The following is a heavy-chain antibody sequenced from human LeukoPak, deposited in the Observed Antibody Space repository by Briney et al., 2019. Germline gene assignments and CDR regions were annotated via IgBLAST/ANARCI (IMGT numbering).Heavy chain of an antibody. CDR3: AKEFNRGLPDY. J-gene: IGHJ4*02. CDR2: ISYDGSNE. D-gene: IGHD2-21*01. Sequence: GGSLRLSCAASGFTFSTYGMHWVRQAPGKGLEWVAVISYDGSNEYYADSVKGRFTISRDNSKNTLFLQMSSLRAEDTAVYYCAKEFNRGLPDYWGQGTLVTVPS. CDR1: GFTFSTYG. V-gene: IGHV3-30*18.